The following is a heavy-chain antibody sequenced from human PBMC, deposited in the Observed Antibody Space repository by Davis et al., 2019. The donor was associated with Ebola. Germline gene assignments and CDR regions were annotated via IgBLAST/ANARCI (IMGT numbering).Heavy chain of an antibody. CDR2: TYYRSKWYN. V-gene: IGHV6-1*01. Sequence: HPQTLSLTCAISGDSVSSTSAAWNWIRQSPSRGLEWLGRTYYRSKWYNDYAVSVKSRITINPDTSKNQFSLQLNSVTPEDTAVYYCARVRWLQLGPDYWGQGTLVTVSS. CDR1: GDSVSSTSAA. J-gene: IGHJ4*02. CDR3: ARVRWLQLGPDY. D-gene: IGHD5-24*01.